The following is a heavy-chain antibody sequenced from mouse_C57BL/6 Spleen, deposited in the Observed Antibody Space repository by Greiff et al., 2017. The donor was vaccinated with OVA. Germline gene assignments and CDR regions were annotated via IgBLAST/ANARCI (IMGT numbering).Heavy chain of an antibody. D-gene: IGHD2-4*01. CDR3: AKNFGGYYDYCAY. CDR2: IWRGGST. Sequence: QVQLKESGPGLVQPSQSLSITCTVSGFSLTSYGVHWVRQSPGKGLEWLGVIWRGGSTDYNAAFMSRLSITKDNSKSQVFFKMNSLQADDTAIYYCAKNFGGYYDYCAYWGQGTLVTVSA. J-gene: IGHJ3*01. CDR1: GFSLTSYG. V-gene: IGHV2-5*01.